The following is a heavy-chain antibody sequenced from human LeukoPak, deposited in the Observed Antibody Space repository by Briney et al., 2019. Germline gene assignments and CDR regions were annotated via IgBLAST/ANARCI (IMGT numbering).Heavy chain of an antibody. CDR1: GGSISSSSCY. CDR3: ASPIAVAGYFDY. J-gene: IGHJ4*02. CDR2: IYYSGST. D-gene: IGHD6-19*01. V-gene: IGHV4-39*01. Sequence: PSETLSLTCTVSGGSISSSSCYWGWIRQPPGKGLEWIGSIYYSGSTYYNPSLKSRVTISVDTSKNQFSLKLSSVTAADTAVYYCASPIAVAGYFDYWGQGTLVTVSS.